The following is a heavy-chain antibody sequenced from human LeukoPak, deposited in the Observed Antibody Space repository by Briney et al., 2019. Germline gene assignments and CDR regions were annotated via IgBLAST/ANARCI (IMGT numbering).Heavy chain of an antibody. CDR2: ISSSSSTV. D-gene: IGHD2-15*01. V-gene: IGHV3-48*02. Sequence: GGSLRLSCAASGFTFSSYSMSWVRQAPGKGLEWVSYISSSSSTVYYADSAKGRFTISRDNAKNSLYLQMNSLRDEDTAVYYCARDIYCSGDSCYTGAFDIWGQGTMVTVSS. CDR3: ARDIYCSGDSCYTGAFDI. J-gene: IGHJ3*02. CDR1: GFTFSSYS.